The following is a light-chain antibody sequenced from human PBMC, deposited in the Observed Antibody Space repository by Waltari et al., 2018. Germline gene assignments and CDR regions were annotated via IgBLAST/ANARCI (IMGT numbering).Light chain of an antibody. CDR2: SNN. V-gene: IGLV1-44*01. J-gene: IGLJ2*01. CDR1: SSNIGSTT. Sequence: QSVLTQPPSASGTPGQRVTISCSGSSSNIGSTTVNWYQQLPGTAPKLLIYSNNQRPSGVLDRFSGSKSVTSASLAISGLQSEDEADYYCAAWDDSLNGVVFGGGTKLTVL. CDR3: AAWDDSLNGVV.